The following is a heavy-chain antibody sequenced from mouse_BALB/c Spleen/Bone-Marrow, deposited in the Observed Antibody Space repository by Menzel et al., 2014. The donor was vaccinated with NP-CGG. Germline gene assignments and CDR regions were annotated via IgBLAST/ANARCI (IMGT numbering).Heavy chain of an antibody. CDR1: GFTFSDYY. CDR2: ISNGGGSI. Sequence: VQLKESGGGLVQPGGSLKLSCATSGFTFSDYYMYWVRQTPEKRLEWVAYISNGGGSIYYPDTVKGRFTISRDNAKNILYLQMSRLKSEDTAMYYCARHAEVRRDAMDYWGQGTSVTVSS. D-gene: IGHD2-14*01. V-gene: IGHV5-12*02. CDR3: ARHAEVRRDAMDY. J-gene: IGHJ4*01.